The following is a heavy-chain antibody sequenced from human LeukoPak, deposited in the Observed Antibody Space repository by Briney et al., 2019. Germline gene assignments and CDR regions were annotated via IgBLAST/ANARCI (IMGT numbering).Heavy chain of an antibody. V-gene: IGHV4-34*01. CDR2: IDHSGST. CDR1: GESFRGHA. J-gene: IGHJ6*03. CDR3: YSGQSPRPRPYYALMDV. Sequence: PSETLSLTCAASGESFRGHAWTWVRQSPGKGLEWIGEIDHSGSTKYNPSLKSRVTILTDTTKNQISLILTSMTAADTALYFGYSGQSPRPRPYYALMDVWGKGTTVIVSS. D-gene: IGHD5-12*01.